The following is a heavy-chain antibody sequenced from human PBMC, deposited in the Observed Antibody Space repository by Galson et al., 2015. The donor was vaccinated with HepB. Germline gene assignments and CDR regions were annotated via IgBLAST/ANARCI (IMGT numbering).Heavy chain of an antibody. V-gene: IGHV4-31*03. J-gene: IGHJ3*02. Sequence: TLSLACTVSGGSISSGGYYWSWLRQHPGRGMEWIGYIYYSGSTYYNPSLKNRVTISVDTSKNQFSLKLSSVIAADTGVYYCARDQVDMRWAAADAFDIWGQGTMVTVSS. D-gene: IGHD5-12*01. CDR2: IYYSGST. CDR1: GGSISSGGYY. CDR3: ARDQVDMRWAAADAFDI.